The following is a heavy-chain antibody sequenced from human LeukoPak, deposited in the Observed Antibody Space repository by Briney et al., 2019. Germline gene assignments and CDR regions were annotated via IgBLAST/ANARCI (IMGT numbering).Heavy chain of an antibody. D-gene: IGHD4-23*01. CDR2: ISSSGSTI. V-gene: IGHV3-48*03. CDR3: ARDYGGSSPFDY. CDR1: GFPFSSYE. J-gene: IGHJ4*02. Sequence: GGSLRLSCAASGFPFSSYEMFWVRQAPGKGLEWVSYISSSGSTIYYADSVKGRFTISRDNAKKSLYLQMESLRAEDTAVYYCARDYGGSSPFDYWGQGTLVTVSS.